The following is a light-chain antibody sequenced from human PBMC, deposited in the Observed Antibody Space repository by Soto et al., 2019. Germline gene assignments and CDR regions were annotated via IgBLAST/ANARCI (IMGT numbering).Light chain of an antibody. CDR3: QQYNSWT. V-gene: IGKV1-5*01. CDR2: DAS. Sequence: DIQMTLSPSTLSASVGDRVTITCRASQSISSWLAWYQQKPGKAPKLLIYDASSLESGVPSRFSGSGSGTEFTLTISSLQPDDFATYYCQQYNSWTFGQGTKVDIK. CDR1: QSISSW. J-gene: IGKJ1*01.